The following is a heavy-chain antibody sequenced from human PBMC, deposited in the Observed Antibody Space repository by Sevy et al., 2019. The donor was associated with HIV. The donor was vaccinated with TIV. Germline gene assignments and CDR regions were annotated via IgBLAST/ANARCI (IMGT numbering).Heavy chain of an antibody. D-gene: IGHD3-22*01. CDR1: GFTFNTHA. Sequence: GGSLRLSCAASGFTFNTHAMNWVRLAPVKGLEWVSDPSGPGYGTNYADSVKGRFTISRDNSKNTLYLQMNSLRDDDTDVYYCAKALNPALESMLEVNLRSLKGFDVWGQGTMVTVSS. CDR2: PSGPGYGT. CDR3: AKALNPALESMLEVNLRSLKGFDV. V-gene: IGHV3-23*01. J-gene: IGHJ3*01.